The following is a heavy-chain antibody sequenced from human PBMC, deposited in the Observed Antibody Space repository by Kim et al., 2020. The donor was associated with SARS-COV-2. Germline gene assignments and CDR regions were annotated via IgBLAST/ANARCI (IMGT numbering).Heavy chain of an antibody. J-gene: IGHJ4*02. CDR2: DR. Sequence: DRYEVDSCKRRFTISRDNANNVLYLQMDSMRVEDTALYYCARDDPCFFDSWGQGTLVTVSS. V-gene: IGHV3-7*01. D-gene: IGHD2-15*01. CDR3: ARDDPCFFDS.